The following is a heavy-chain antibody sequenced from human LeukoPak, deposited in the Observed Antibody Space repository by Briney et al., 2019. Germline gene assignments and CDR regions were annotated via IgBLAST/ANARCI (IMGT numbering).Heavy chain of an antibody. CDR3: ARSPPDIVTGYERWDALDN. J-gene: IGHJ3*02. Sequence: PSVKVSCQASGYTFTSFGISWVRQAPGQGLEWMGWISPYNGNTNYAQKAQGRLTMTTDLSTSTAYMELRTLRSDDTAVYYCARSPPDIVTGYERWDALDNWGQGTMVTVSS. CDR1: GYTFTSFG. D-gene: IGHD3-9*01. CDR2: ISPYNGNT. V-gene: IGHV1-18*01.